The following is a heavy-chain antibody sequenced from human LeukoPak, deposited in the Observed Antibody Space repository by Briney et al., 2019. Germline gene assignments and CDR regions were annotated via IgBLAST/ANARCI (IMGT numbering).Heavy chain of an antibody. J-gene: IGHJ6*03. D-gene: IGHD3-22*01. CDR3: ASLLESVSGFNMDV. Sequence: ASVKVSCKASGGTFSSYAISWVRQAPGQGLEWMGGIIPIFGTANYAQKFQGRVTITTDESTSTAYMELSSLRSEDTAVYYCASLLESVSGFNMDVWGKGTTVTVSS. CDR2: IIPIFGTA. V-gene: IGHV1-69*05. CDR1: GGTFSSYA.